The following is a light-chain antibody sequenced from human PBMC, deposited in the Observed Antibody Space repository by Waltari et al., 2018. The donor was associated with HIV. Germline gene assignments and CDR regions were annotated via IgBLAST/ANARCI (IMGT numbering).Light chain of an antibody. CDR3: ASYTVNSTGV. CDR2: DVN. Sequence: QSALSQPASVSASPGQSVAISCSGRASDIGRYTYVSWYQQHPDKPPRLILFDVNNRPSGISDRFSGSKSGTTASLTISTVETDDEADYYCASYTVNSTGVFGSGTKLTVL. J-gene: IGLJ1*01. CDR1: ASDIGRYTY. V-gene: IGLV2-14*03.